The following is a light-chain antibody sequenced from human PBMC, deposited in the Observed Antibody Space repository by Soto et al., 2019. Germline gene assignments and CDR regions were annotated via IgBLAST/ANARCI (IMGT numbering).Light chain of an antibody. CDR2: SNN. V-gene: IGLV1-47*02. Sequence: QSVLTQPPSASGTPGQRVTISCSGSSSNIGSNYVYWYQQFPGTAPKLLIYSNNERPSGVPDRFSGSKSGTSASLAISGLRSEDEADYFCAAWNDSPSGLAFGGGTKVTVL. CDR3: AAWNDSPSGLA. J-gene: IGLJ2*01. CDR1: SSNIGSNY.